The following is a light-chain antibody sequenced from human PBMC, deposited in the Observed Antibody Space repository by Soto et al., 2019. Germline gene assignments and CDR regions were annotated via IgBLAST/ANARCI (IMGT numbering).Light chain of an antibody. CDR2: AAS. CDR3: QQYYSYPPG. CDR1: QGISSY. J-gene: IGKJ2*03. Sequence: AIRMTQSPSSLSASTGDRVTITCRASQGISSYLAWYQQKPGKAPKLLIYAASTLQSGVPSRFSGSGSGTEFTLTISCLQSEDFATYYCQQYYSYPPGFGQGTKLEIK. V-gene: IGKV1-8*01.